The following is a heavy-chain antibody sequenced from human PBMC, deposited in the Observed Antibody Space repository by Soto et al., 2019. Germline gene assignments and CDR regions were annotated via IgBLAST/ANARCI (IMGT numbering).Heavy chain of an antibody. CDR1: GGTFSSSG. Sequence: QVHLVQSGTEVKKPGSSVKVSCKASGGTFSSSGFSWVRQAPGQGLEWMGMIVPSLDTTNYAQKFQARVTITADEVTSTAYMELRSLRSEDTAVYYCAGQPNDQEDYYNGMEVWGQGTPVTVSS. CDR2: IVPSLDTT. D-gene: IGHD2-8*01. J-gene: IGHJ6*02. V-gene: IGHV1-69*11. CDR3: AGQPNDQEDYYNGMEV.